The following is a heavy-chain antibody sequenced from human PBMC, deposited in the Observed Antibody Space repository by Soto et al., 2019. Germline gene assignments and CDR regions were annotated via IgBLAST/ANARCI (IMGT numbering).Heavy chain of an antibody. CDR2: LNHSGST. D-gene: IGHD3-10*01. V-gene: IGHV4-34*01. CDR3: ARGAKTYYYGSGSYSDNWFDP. Sequence: PSDTLSLTCAVYGGSFSGYYWSWIRPPPGKGLEWIGALNHSGSTNYNPSLKSRITISVDTSKNQFSLKLSSVAAADTAVYYCARGAKTYYYGSGSYSDNWFDPWGQRTLVTFS. J-gene: IGHJ5*02. CDR1: GGSFSGYY.